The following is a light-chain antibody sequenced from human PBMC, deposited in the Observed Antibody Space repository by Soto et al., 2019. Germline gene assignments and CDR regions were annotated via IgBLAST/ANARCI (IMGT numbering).Light chain of an antibody. V-gene: IGLV2-8*01. CDR2: EVT. Sequence: QSALTQPPSASGSPGQSVTISCTGTSSDVGNYNYVSWYQQHPGKAPKLMIYEVTKRPSGVPDRFSGSKSGNTPSLTVSGLQDEDEADYYCSSYAGSKTLFGGGTKLTVL. CDR1: SSDVGNYNY. CDR3: SSYAGSKTL. J-gene: IGLJ3*02.